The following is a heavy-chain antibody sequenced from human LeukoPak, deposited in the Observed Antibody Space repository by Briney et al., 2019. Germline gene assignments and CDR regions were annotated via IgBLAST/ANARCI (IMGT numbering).Heavy chain of an antibody. CDR2: ISYSGST. CDR3: ARDRELAALDP. V-gene: IGHV4-39*07. CDR1: GGSISSSSYY. D-gene: IGHD1-26*01. Sequence: SETLSLTCTVSGGSISSSSYYWGWIRQPPGEGLEWIGTISYSGSTYYNPSLKSRVTISVDTSKNQFSLKLSSVTAADTAVYYCARDRELAALDPWGQGTLVIVSS. J-gene: IGHJ5*02.